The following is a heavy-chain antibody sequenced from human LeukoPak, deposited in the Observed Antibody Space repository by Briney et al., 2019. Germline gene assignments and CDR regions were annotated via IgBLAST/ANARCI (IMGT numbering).Heavy chain of an antibody. CDR1: GFTFSDYY. J-gene: IGHJ6*02. D-gene: IGHD3-10*01. Sequence: PGGSLRLSCAASGFTFSDYYMSWIREAPGKGLEWVSFIGSSGSTKDYADSVKGRSTISRDNAKNSLYLQMNSLRAEDTAVYYCARDMYYGSGTPMQYGMDVWGQGTTVTVSS. V-gene: IGHV3-11*01. CDR3: ARDMYYGSGTPMQYGMDV. CDR2: IGSSGSTK.